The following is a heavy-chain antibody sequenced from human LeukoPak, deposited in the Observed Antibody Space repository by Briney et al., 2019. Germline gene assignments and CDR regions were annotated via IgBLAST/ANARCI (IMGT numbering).Heavy chain of an antibody. D-gene: IGHD6-19*01. CDR1: GFTFDDYA. CDR3: AKLSSTAGTNY. CDR2: ISWNSGSI. J-gene: IGHJ4*02. V-gene: IGHV3-9*01. Sequence: GGSLRLPCAASGFTFDDYAMHWVRQAPGKGLEWVSGISWNSGSIGYAHSVKGRFTISRDNAKNSLYLQMNSLRAEDTALYYCAKLSSTAGTNYWGQGTLVTVSS.